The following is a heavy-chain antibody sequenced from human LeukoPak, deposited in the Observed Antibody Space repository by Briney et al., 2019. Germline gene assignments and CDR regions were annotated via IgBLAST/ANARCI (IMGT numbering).Heavy chain of an antibody. V-gene: IGHV4-4*07. Sequence: PSETLSLTCTVSGGSISSYYWSWIRQPAGKGLEWIGRIYTSGSTNYNPSLKSRVTMSVDTSKNQFSLKLSSVTAADTAVYYCARASEVSSSWLRSYYYYMDVWGKGTTVTVSS. D-gene: IGHD6-13*01. J-gene: IGHJ6*03. CDR2: IYTSGST. CDR1: GGSISSYY. CDR3: ARASEVSSSWLRSYYYYMDV.